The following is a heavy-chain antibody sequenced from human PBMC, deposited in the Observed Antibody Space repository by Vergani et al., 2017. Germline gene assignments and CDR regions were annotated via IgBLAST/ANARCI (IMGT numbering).Heavy chain of an antibody. V-gene: IGHV1-69*08. D-gene: IGHD4-17*01. CDR3: ARERGGTTVTTSYFDY. CDR2: IIPILGIA. CDR1: GGTFSSYT. Sequence: QVQLVQSGAEVKKPGSSVKVSCKASGGTFSSYTISWVRQAPGQGLEWMGRIIPILGIANYAQKFQGRVTITADKSTSTAYMELSSLRSEDTAVYYCARERGGTTVTTSYFDYWGQGTLVTVYS. J-gene: IGHJ4*02.